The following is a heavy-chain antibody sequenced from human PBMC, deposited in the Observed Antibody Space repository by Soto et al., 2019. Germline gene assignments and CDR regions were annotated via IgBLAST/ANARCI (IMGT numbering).Heavy chain of an antibody. CDR3: ARGKSGSSWFDY. Sequence: SETLSLTRTVSGGSISSYYWSWIRQPPGKGLEWIGYIYYSGSTNYNPSLKSRVTISVDTSKNQFSLKLSSVTAADTAVYYCARGKSGSSWFDYWGQGTLVTVSS. D-gene: IGHD6-13*01. J-gene: IGHJ4*02. V-gene: IGHV4-59*01. CDR2: IYYSGST. CDR1: GGSISSYY.